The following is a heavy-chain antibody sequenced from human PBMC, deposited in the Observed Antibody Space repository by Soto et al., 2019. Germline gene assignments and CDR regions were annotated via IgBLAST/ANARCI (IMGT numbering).Heavy chain of an antibody. CDR3: ARGDYGDVADAFDI. CDR1: GGSISSYY. Sequence: SETLSLTCTVSGGSISSYYWSWIRQPPGKRLEWIGHISSSGSTNYNPSLKSRVTISVDTSKNQFSLKLSSVTAADTAVYYCARGDYGDVADAFDIWGQGTMVTVSS. V-gene: IGHV4-59*01. D-gene: IGHD4-17*01. CDR2: ISSSGST. J-gene: IGHJ3*02.